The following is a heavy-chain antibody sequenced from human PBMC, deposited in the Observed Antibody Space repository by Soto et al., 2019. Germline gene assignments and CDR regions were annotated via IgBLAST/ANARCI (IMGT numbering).Heavy chain of an antibody. CDR3: ARDSDHIVVVTAIPDYYYGMDV. D-gene: IGHD2-21*02. CDR2: IIPIFGTA. CDR1: GGTFSSYA. V-gene: IGHV1-69*13. J-gene: IGHJ6*02. Sequence: SAKVSCKASGGTFSSYAISWVRQAPGQGLEWMGGIIPIFGTANYAQKFQGRVTITADESTSTAYMELSSLRSEDTAVYYCARDSDHIVVVTAIPDYYYGMDVWGQGTTVTVSS.